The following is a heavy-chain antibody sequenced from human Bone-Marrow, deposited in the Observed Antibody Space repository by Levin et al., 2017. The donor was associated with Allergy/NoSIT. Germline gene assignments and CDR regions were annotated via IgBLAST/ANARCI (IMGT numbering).Heavy chain of an antibody. CDR2: ISGAGGST. V-gene: IGHV3-23*01. J-gene: IGHJ4*02. CDR3: AKENAGAAPGYYFDY. D-gene: IGHD6-13*01. Sequence: GGSLRLSCAASRFTFSDNAMTWVRQAPGKGLEWVSSISGAGGSTYYADSVKGRFTISRDNSDNTVYLQMNSLRAEDTAIYYCAKENAGAAPGYYFDYWGQGTPVTVSS. CDR1: RFTFSDNA.